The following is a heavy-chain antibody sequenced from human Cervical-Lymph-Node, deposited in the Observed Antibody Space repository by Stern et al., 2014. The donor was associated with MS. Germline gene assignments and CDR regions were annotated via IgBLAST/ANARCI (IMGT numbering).Heavy chain of an antibody. CDR1: GGSINSGGYY. CDR2: MYYSGST. V-gene: IGHV4-31*03. Sequence: QLQLQESGPGLVNPSQTLSLTCTVSGGSINSGGYYWSWIRQHPGKGLEWIGYMYYSGSTYYTPSLKSRVTISVDTSKNQFSLKLRSVTAADTAVYYCARGSGDWAHSWFDPWGQGTLVTVSS. CDR3: ARGSGDWAHSWFDP. D-gene: IGHD2-21*02. J-gene: IGHJ5*02.